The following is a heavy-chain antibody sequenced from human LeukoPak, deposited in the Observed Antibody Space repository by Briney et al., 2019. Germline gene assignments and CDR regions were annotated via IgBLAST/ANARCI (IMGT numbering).Heavy chain of an antibody. CDR2: MSGSGGST. CDR1: GFTFSSYA. V-gene: IGHV3-23*01. Sequence: GGSLSLSCAASGFTFSSYAMSWDRQAPGKGLEWVSAMSGSGGSTYYADSVKGRFTISRDNSKNTLYLQMNSLRAEDTAVYYSASSTYTGYWGQGTLVTVSS. J-gene: IGHJ4*02. CDR3: ASSTYTGY. D-gene: IGHD1-1*01.